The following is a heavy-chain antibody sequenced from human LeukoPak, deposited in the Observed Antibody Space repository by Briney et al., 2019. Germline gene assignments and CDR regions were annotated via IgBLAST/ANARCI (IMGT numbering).Heavy chain of an antibody. CDR3: ARHQDSADYFDY. D-gene: IGHD2-21*01. V-gene: IGHV4-61*02. J-gene: IGHJ4*02. Sequence: PSETLSLTCTVSGASISSGDYYWSWIRQPAGKGLEWIGRIYTSGSTNYNPSLKSRVTISVDTSKNQFSLKLSSVTAADTAVYYCARHQDSADYFDYWGQGTLVTVSS. CDR2: IYTSGST. CDR1: GASISSGDYY.